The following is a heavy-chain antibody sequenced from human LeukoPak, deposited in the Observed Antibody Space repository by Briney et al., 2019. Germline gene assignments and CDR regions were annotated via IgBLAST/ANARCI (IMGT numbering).Heavy chain of an antibody. Sequence: GGSLRLSCAASGFTFSNYEMNWVRQAPGKGLEWVSYISSSGSTIYYADSVKSRFTISRDNAKNSLYLQMNSLRAEDTAVYYCARDLVVRGRWSWFDPWGQGTLVTVSS. CDR1: GFTFSNYE. V-gene: IGHV3-48*03. CDR2: ISSSGSTI. D-gene: IGHD3-10*01. J-gene: IGHJ5*02. CDR3: ARDLVVRGRWSWFDP.